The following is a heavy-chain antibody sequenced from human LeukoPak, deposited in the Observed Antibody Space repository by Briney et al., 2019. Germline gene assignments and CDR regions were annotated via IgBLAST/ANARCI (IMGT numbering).Heavy chain of an antibody. J-gene: IGHJ6*02. CDR3: GRGYYNYYYYYGMDV. Sequence: ASVKVSRKASGYTFTSYGISWVRQAPGQGLEWMGWISAYNGNTNYAQKLQGRVTMTTDTSTSAAYMELRSLRSDDTAVYYCGRGYYNYYYYYGMDVWGQGTTVTVSS. D-gene: IGHD3-9*01. V-gene: IGHV1-18*01. CDR1: GYTFTSYG. CDR2: ISAYNGNT.